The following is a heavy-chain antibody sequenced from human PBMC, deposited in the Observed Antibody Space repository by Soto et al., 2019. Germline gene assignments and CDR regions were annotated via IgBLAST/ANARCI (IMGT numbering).Heavy chain of an antibody. D-gene: IGHD3-16*01. CDR1: GFSFSTYL. CDR2: IKQGGNEK. CDR3: VGALTYEVPYYYYGMDV. V-gene: IGHV3-7*01. J-gene: IGHJ6*02. Sequence: GSLRLSCAASGFSFSTYLMSWVRQAPGKGLEWVANIKQGGNEKFYVDSVKGRFTISRDNDKKSLYLQMDSLRVEDTAVYYCVGALTYEVPYYYYGMDVWGQGTTVTVSS.